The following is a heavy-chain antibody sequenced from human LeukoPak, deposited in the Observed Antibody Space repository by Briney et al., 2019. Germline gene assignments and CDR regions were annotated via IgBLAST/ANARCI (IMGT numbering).Heavy chain of an antibody. V-gene: IGHV3-74*01. J-gene: IGHJ4*02. CDR2: VNNDVSST. CDR3: ARALGSSWDSALDS. Sequence: GGSLRLSCAASGFTLSNYWMHWVRQAPGKGLVWVSHVNNDVSSTSYADSVKGRFTISRDNSKNTLYLQMNSLRTEGTAVYYCARALGSSWDSALDSWGQGTLVLVSS. D-gene: IGHD6-13*01. CDR1: GFTLSNYW.